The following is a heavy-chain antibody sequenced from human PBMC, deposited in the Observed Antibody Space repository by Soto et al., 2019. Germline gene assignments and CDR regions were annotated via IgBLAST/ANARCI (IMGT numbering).Heavy chain of an antibody. J-gene: IGHJ4*02. Sequence: QVQLVQSGAEVKKPGSSVNVSCKASGGTFSSYSINWVRQAPGQGLGWMGEIIPIFGTANYAQKFQGRVTVTGVESTSTAYMELSSLRSEDTAVYYCARDGGRHSGGMDYWCQGTLVTVSS. CDR2: IIPIFGTA. CDR3: ARDGGRHSGGMDY. CDR1: GGTFSSYS. V-gene: IGHV1-69*01. D-gene: IGHD1-26*01.